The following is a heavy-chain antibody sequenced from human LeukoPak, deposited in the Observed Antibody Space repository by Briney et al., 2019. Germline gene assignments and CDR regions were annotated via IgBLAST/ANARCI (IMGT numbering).Heavy chain of an antibody. D-gene: IGHD6-13*01. CDR2: IYWDDEK. V-gene: IGHV2-5*02. CDR1: GFSLSTSGVG. CDR3: AHSHGYGSSWSGFDS. J-gene: IGHJ4*02. Sequence: SGPTLVKPTQTLTLTCTFSGFSLSTSGVGVGWIRQPPGKALEWLALIYWDDEKRHSPSLKSGLTITKDTSKNQVVLTMTNMDPVDTATYYCAHSHGYGSSWSGFDSWGQGTLVTVSS.